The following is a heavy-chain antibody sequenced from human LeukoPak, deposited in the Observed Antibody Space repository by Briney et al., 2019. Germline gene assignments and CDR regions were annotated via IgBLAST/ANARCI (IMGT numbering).Heavy chain of an antibody. V-gene: IGHV4-39*01. D-gene: IGHD6-13*01. J-gene: IGHJ4*02. CDR2: IYYSGST. Sequence: SETLSLTCTVSGGSISSSSYYWGWIRQPPGKGLEWIGSIYYSGSTYYNPSLKSRVTISVDTSKNQFPLTLSSVTAADTAVYYCARTGGSSWLFDYWGQGTLVTVSS. CDR1: GGSISSSSYY. CDR3: ARTGGSSWLFDY.